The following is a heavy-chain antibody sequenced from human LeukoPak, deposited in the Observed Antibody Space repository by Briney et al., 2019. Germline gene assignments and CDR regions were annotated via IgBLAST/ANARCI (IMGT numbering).Heavy chain of an antibody. CDR2: IYTSGST. V-gene: IGHV4-4*07. D-gene: IGHD3-10*01. CDR3: AVSYGSGTYFDP. CDR1: GGSISSYY. J-gene: IGHJ5*02. Sequence: SETLSLTCTVSGGSISSYYWSWIRQPAGKGLEWIGRIYTSGSTNYNPSLKSRVTMSVDTSKNQFSLKVTSVTAADTAAYFCAVSYGSGTYFDPWGQGTLVTVSS.